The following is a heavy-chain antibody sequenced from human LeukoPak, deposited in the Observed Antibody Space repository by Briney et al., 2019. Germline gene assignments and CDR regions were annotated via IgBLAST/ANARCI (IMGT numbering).Heavy chain of an antibody. CDR2: IRYDGSNK. Sequence: GGSLRLSCAASGFTFSSYGMHWVRQAPGKGLEWVAFIRYDGSNKYYADSVKGRFTISRDNSKNTLYLQMNSLRAEDTAVYYCAKDRHRTRGSGSYYFDYWGQGTLVTVSS. V-gene: IGHV3-30*02. CDR1: GFTFSSYG. D-gene: IGHD3-10*01. J-gene: IGHJ4*02. CDR3: AKDRHRTRGSGSYYFDY.